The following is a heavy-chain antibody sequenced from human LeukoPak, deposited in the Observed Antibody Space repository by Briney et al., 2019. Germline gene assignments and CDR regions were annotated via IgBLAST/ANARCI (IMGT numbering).Heavy chain of an antibody. CDR3: AKDGKPEDIVVVPAAIPFDY. J-gene: IGHJ4*02. V-gene: IGHV3-30*02. CDR2: IRYDGSNK. D-gene: IGHD2-2*01. Sequence: GGSLRLSCAASGFTFSSYWMTWVRQAPGKGLEWVAFIRYDGSNKYYADSVKGRFTISRDNSKNTLYLQMNSLRAEDTAVYYCAKDGKPEDIVVVPAAIPFDYWGQGTLVTVSS. CDR1: GFTFSSYW.